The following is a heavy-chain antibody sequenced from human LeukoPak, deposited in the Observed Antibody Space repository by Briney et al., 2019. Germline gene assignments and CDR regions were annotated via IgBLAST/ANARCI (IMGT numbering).Heavy chain of an antibody. CDR1: GFTFSNFF. CDR2: ISGGGGST. Sequence: GGSLRLSCVVSGFTFSNFFMSWVRQAPGKGLEWVSAISGGGGSTYYADSVQGRFSISRDNSNNTVYLQMSSLRAEDTAVYYCAKSGAAAALTPPFDYWGQGTLVTVSS. D-gene: IGHD6-13*01. V-gene: IGHV3-23*01. J-gene: IGHJ4*02. CDR3: AKSGAAAALTPPFDY.